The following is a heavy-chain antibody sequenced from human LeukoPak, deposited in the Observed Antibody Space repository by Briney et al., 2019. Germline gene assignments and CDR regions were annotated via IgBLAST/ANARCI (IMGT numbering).Heavy chain of an antibody. CDR3: ARGRLATVVTHSISADLDY. J-gene: IGHJ4*02. CDR2: INHSGRT. V-gene: IGHV4-34*01. Sequence: SETLSLTCAVFGGSFSNCYWTWIRQPPGKGLEWIGEINHSGRTNYNPSLKSRVSISVDTSRNQVSLKLTSVTAADTAVYYCARGRLATVVTHSISADLDYWGQGTLVTVSS. CDR1: GGSFSNCY. D-gene: IGHD4-23*01.